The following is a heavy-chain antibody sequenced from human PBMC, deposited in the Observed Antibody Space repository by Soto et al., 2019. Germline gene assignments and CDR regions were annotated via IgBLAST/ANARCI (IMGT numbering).Heavy chain of an antibody. CDR2: IIPIFGTA. CDR3: ARGGITMVRGVPLGGMDV. V-gene: IGHV1-69*13. D-gene: IGHD3-10*01. CDR1: GGTFSSYA. J-gene: IGHJ6*02. Sequence: VASVKVSCKASGGTFSSYAISWVRQAPGQGLEWMGGIIPIFGTANYAQKFQGRVTITADESTSTAYMELSSLRSEDTAVYYCARGGITMVRGVPLGGMDVWGQGTTVTVSS.